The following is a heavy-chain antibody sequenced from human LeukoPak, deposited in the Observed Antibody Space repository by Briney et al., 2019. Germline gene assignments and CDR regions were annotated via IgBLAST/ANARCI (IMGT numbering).Heavy chain of an antibody. CDR2: IYYSGST. J-gene: IGHJ6*03. Sequence: SETLSLTCTVSGGSFSSYSWSWIRQPPGKGLEWIGYIYYSGSTNYNPSLKSRVTISVDTSKNQFSLKLSSVTAADTAVYYCARTTEGYCRGRSCYSYYYYMDVWGKGTTVTVSS. V-gene: IGHV4-59*01. D-gene: IGHD2-15*01. CDR1: GGSFSSYS. CDR3: ARTTEGYCRGRSCYSYYYYMDV.